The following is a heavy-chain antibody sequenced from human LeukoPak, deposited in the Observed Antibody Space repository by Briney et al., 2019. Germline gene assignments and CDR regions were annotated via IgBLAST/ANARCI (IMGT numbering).Heavy chain of an antibody. CDR2: FDPGDGET. V-gene: IGHV1-24*01. D-gene: IGHD2-2*01. Sequence: ASVKVSCKVSGYTLTELSMHWVRQAPGKGLEWMGGFDPGDGETIYAQKFQGRVTMAEDTSTDTAYMELSSLRSEDTAVYYCAAIPVWVVVPAAQFDYWGQGTLVTVSS. J-gene: IGHJ4*02. CDR1: GYTLTELS. CDR3: AAIPVWVVVPAAQFDY.